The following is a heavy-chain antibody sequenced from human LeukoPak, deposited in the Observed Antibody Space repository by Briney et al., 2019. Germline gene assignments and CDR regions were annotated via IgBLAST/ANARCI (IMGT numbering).Heavy chain of an antibody. CDR1: GDSVSSNSAA. J-gene: IGHJ3*02. CDR2: TYYRSKWYN. CDR3: ARDQGCASGAWSDAFNI. Sequence: SQTLSLTCAISGDSVSSNSAAWNWIRQSPSRGLEWLGRTYYRSKWYNDYAVSVKSRITINPDTSKNQFSLHLNSVTPEDTAVYYCARDQGCASGAWSDAFNIWGQGTMVTVSS. V-gene: IGHV6-1*01. D-gene: IGHD2-21*02.